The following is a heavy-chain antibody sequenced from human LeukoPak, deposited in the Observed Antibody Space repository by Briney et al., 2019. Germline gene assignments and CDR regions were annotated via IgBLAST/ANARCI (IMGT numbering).Heavy chain of an antibody. CDR3: ARWTGSTTIFGVFDF. J-gene: IGHJ4*02. CDR2: IYYSGST. CDR1: GGSISNGGDY. Sequence: SETLSLTCSVFGGSISNGGDYWSWVRQRPGKGLEWIGHIYYSGSTYHNPSLKSRATFSVDTSKNHFSLNLTSVTAADTAVYYCARWTGSTTIFGVFDFWGQGTLVTVSS. D-gene: IGHD3-3*01. V-gene: IGHV4-31*03.